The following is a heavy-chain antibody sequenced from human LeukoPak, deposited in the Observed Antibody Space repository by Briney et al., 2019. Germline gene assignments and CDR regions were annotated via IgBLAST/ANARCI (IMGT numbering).Heavy chain of an antibody. CDR2: ISSSGSTI. CDR3: AKAMNWNYGQYAFDI. D-gene: IGHD1-7*01. V-gene: IGHV3-48*03. Sequence: PGGSLRLSCAASGFTFSSYEMNWVRQAPGKGLEWVSYISSSGSTIYYADSVKGRFTISRDNAKNSLYLQMNSLRAEDMAFYYCAKAMNWNYGQYAFDIWGQGTMVTVSS. J-gene: IGHJ3*02. CDR1: GFTFSSYE.